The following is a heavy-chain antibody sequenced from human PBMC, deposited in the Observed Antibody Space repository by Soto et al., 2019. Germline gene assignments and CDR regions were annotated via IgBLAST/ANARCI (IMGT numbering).Heavy chain of an antibody. D-gene: IGHD3-22*01. Sequence: ASVNVSCKASGGTFSSNAFSWVRQAPGQGLEWMGGIIPFFGTANYAQKFQGRVTITPXXXXXXAXMXLXXLXSRDTAVYYCATRSAYDSSGYYPYYHYVMDVWG. J-gene: IGHJ6*02. CDR2: IIPFFGTA. CDR3: ATRSAYDSSGYYPYYHYVMDV. V-gene: IGHV1-69*06. CDR1: GGTFSSNA.